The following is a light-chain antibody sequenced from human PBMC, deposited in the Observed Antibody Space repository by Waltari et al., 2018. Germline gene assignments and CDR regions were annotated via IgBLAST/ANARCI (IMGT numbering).Light chain of an antibody. CDR1: SSNIGAGYD. Sequence: QSVLTQPPSVSGAPGQRVTISCTGSSSNIGAGYDVHWYQQIPGTAPKLLIYGSIVLASGVPARFSGAKSGTAASRAIRGLQAEDEADYYCQSYDNSLSGWVFGGGTKLTVL. CDR3: QSYDNSLSGWV. CDR2: GSI. J-gene: IGLJ3*02. V-gene: IGLV1-40*01.